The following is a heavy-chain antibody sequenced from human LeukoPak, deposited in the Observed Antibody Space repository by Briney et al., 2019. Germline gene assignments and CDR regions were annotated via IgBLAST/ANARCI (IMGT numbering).Heavy chain of an antibody. CDR3: AKDVRFGDSDY. Sequence: GGSLRLSCAASGFTFSNYAMHWVRQAPGKGLEWVAVISYDGSNKYYADSVKGRFTISRDNSKNTLYLQMNSLRAEDTAVYYCAKDVRFGDSDYWGQGTLVTVSS. D-gene: IGHD3-10*01. V-gene: IGHV3-30*04. J-gene: IGHJ4*02. CDR2: ISYDGSNK. CDR1: GFTFSNYA.